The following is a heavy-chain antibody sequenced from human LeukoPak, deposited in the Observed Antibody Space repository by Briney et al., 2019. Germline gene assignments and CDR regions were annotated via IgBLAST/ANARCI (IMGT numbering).Heavy chain of an antibody. CDR1: GFSLSTYG. Sequence: PGGSLRLSCVVSGFSLSTYGMLWVRQAPGKGLEWVSFIRSNGVEKYYEDSVKGRFAISRDNYKSTLYLQMNSLRTEDTALYYCAKDRPLKGGFDPWGQGSLVTVSS. CDR3: AKDRPLKGGFDP. D-gene: IGHD3-16*01. J-gene: IGHJ5*02. CDR2: IRSNGVEK. V-gene: IGHV3-30*02.